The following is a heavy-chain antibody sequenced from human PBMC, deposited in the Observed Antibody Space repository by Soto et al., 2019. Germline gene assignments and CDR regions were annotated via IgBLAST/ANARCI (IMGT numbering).Heavy chain of an antibody. CDR1: GFTFSTYA. J-gene: IGHJ5*02. D-gene: IGHD3-22*01. Sequence: PGGSLRLSCAASGFTFSTYAMSWVRQAPGKGLEWVSSINGRGYSVSYAESVKGRFSISRDNSKNTVYLEMNSLRAEDTAIYFCAIDRAMMSYFDPWGQGTQVTSPQ. CDR2: INGRGYSV. CDR3: AIDRAMMSYFDP. V-gene: IGHV3-23*01.